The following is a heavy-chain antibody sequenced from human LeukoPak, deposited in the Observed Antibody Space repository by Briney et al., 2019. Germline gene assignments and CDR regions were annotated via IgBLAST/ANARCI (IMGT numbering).Heavy chain of an antibody. V-gene: IGHV3-23*01. CDR1: GFTLSSCA. J-gene: IGHJ4*02. D-gene: IGHD3-22*01. Sequence: GGSLRLSCAASGFTLSSCAMNWVRQAPGKGLEWVSAISGSGNTTYYADSVKGRFTISRDNSKNTLYLQMNSLRAEDTAVYYCAKDQVSDYYDSSGWFHYWGQGTLVTVSS. CDR3: AKDQVSDYYDSSGWFHY. CDR2: ISGSGNTT.